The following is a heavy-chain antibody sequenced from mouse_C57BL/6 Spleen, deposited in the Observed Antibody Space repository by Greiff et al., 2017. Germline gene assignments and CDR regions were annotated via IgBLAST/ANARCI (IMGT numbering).Heavy chain of an antibody. Sequence: EVQLQQSGPVLVKPGASVKMSCKASGYTFTDYYMNWVKQSHGKSLEWIGVINPYNGGTSYNQKFKGKATLTVDKSSSTAYMELNSLTSEDSAVXYCAREGLSHYYAMDYWGQGTSVTVSS. CDR2: INPYNGGT. CDR1: GYTFTDYY. D-gene: IGHD3-3*01. V-gene: IGHV1-19*01. J-gene: IGHJ4*01. CDR3: AREGLSHYYAMDY.